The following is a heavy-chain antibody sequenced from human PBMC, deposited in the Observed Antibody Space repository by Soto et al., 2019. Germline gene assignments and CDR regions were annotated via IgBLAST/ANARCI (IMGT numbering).Heavy chain of an antibody. CDR3: ARFYYFYYAMDV. J-gene: IGHJ6*02. CDR1: GFTFSSYS. V-gene: IGHV3-21*01. CDR2: ISSSSSYI. Sequence: GGSLRLSCAASGFTFSSYSMNWVRQAPGKGLEWVSSISSSSSYIYYADSVKGRFTISRDNAKNSLYLQMNSLRAEDTAVYFCARFYYFYYAMDVWGQGTTVTVSS.